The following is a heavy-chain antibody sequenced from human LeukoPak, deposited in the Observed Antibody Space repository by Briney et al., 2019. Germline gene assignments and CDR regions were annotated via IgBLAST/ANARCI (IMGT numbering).Heavy chain of an antibody. CDR1: GDSISSGTYY. D-gene: IGHD3-10*01. Sequence: SETLSLTCTVSGDSISSGTYYWNWIRQPAGKRLEWIGRIYSSGNTYYNPSLKSRVTMSVNTSKNQFSLNLTSVTAADTAVYYCATSRFSGGLGRFDPWGQGTLVTVSS. CDR3: ATSRFSGGLGRFDP. J-gene: IGHJ5*02. V-gene: IGHV4-61*02. CDR2: IYSSGNT.